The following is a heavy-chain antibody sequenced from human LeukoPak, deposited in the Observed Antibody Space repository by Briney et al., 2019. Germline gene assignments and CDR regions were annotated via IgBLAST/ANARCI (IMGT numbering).Heavy chain of an antibody. Sequence: ASVKVSCKASGGTFNSYAISWVRQAPGQGLEWMGGIIPIFGTTNYARKFRGRVTPTADKSTRTAYMELSRLRSEDTAVYYCAKTSYYGDPFSYYFYYMDVWGKGTTVTISS. J-gene: IGHJ6*03. D-gene: IGHD4-17*01. CDR3: AKTSYYGDPFSYYFYYMDV. V-gene: IGHV1-69*06. CDR1: GGTFNSYA. CDR2: IIPIFGTT.